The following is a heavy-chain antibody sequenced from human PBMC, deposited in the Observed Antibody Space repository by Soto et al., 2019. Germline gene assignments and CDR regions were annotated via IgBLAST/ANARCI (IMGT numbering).Heavy chain of an antibody. D-gene: IGHD3-22*01. J-gene: IGHJ4*02. CDR2: ISYDGSNK. Sequence: QVQLVESGGGVVQPGRSLRLSCAASGFTFSSYGMHWVRQAPGKGLEWVAVISYDGSNKYYADSVKGRFTISRDNAKHTLYLQMNSLRAEDTAVYYCAKDLWSEYYYDSSGYGIDYWGQGTLVTVSS. CDR1: GFTFSSYG. CDR3: AKDLWSEYYYDSSGYGIDY. V-gene: IGHV3-30*18.